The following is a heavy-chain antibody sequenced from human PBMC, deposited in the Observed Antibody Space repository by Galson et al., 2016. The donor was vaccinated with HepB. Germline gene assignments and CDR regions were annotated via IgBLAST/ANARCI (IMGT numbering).Heavy chain of an antibody. Sequence: SLRLSCAASGFIFSRFAMSWVRQAPGKGLEWVAGLSGSATTIWYADSVRGRFTISRDNSKNTLYLQMNSLRVEDTAVYYCAKFKGLVVSRYGMDVWGKGTTVAVSS. CDR2: LSGSATTI. J-gene: IGHJ6*04. CDR1: GFIFSRFA. D-gene: IGHD2-15*01. V-gene: IGHV3-23*01. CDR3: AKFKGLVVSRYGMDV.